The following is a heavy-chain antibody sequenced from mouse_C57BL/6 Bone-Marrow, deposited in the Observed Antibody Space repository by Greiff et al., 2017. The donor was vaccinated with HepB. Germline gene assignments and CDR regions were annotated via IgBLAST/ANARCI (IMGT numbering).Heavy chain of an antibody. CDR3: TTGWLLDY. D-gene: IGHD2-3*01. V-gene: IGHV14-4*01. J-gene: IGHJ2*01. CDR2: IDPENGDT. CDR1: GFNIKDDY. Sequence: EVKLMESGAELVRPGASVKLSCTASGFNIKDDYMHWVKQRPEQGLEWIGWIDPENGDTEYASKFQGKATITADTSSNTAYLQLSSLTSEDTAVYYCTTGWLLDYWGQGTTLTVSS.